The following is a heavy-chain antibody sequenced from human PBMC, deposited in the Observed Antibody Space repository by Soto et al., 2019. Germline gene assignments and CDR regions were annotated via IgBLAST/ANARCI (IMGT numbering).Heavy chain of an antibody. Sequence: LSLTCTVSGGSISSGGYYWSWIRQHPGKGLEWIGYIYYSGSTYYNPSLKSRVTISVDTSKNQFSLKLSPVTAADTAVYYCAREHNYDFWSGYHYWGQATLVTVSS. V-gene: IGHV4-31*03. CDR2: IYYSGST. CDR3: AREHNYDFWSGYHY. CDR1: GGSISSGGYY. D-gene: IGHD3-3*01. J-gene: IGHJ4*02.